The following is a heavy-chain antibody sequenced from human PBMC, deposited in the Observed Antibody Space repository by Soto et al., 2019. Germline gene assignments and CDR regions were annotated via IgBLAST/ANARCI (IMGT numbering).Heavy chain of an antibody. CDR3: AKDRFYGSGSYTVFDY. Sequence: GGSLRVSCAASGFTFHNYAMSWVRQAPGKGLEWASAISGSGGSTYYADSVKGRFTISRDNSKNTLYLQMNSLRAEDTAVYYCAKDRFYGSGSYTVFDYWGQGTLVTVSS. D-gene: IGHD3-10*01. CDR2: ISGSGGST. CDR1: GFTFHNYA. J-gene: IGHJ4*02. V-gene: IGHV3-23*01.